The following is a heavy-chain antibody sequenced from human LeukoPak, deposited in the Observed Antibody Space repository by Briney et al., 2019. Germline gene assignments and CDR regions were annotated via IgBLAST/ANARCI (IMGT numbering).Heavy chain of an antibody. CDR1: GFIFNAYG. Sequence: PGGSLRLSCEASGFIFNAYGMSWVRQVPGQGLEWVSGITGSTRSTYYADSVKGRFTISRDNSKNTLFLQMNSLRVDDTALYYCAKDQLNRFCSGGSCSITHDYWGQGTLVTVSS. J-gene: IGHJ4*02. CDR3: AKDQLNRFCSGGSCSITHDY. V-gene: IGHV3-23*01. D-gene: IGHD2-15*01. CDR2: ITGSTRST.